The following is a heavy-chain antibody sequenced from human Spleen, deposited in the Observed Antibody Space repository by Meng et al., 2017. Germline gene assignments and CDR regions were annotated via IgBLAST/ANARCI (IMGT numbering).Heavy chain of an antibody. CDR1: GGSFSGYY. CDR2: INHSGST. Sequence: QVALSPWGAGVLKPAEHLSLTCAVYGGSFSGYYWSWIRQPPGKGLEWIGEINHSGSTNYNPSLKSRVTISVDTSKNQFSLKLSSVTAADTAVYYCARGRRGSRTVTPPLYWYFDLWGRGTLVTVSS. D-gene: IGHD4-17*01. J-gene: IGHJ2*01. V-gene: IGHV4-34*01. CDR3: ARGRRGSRTVTPPLYWYFDL.